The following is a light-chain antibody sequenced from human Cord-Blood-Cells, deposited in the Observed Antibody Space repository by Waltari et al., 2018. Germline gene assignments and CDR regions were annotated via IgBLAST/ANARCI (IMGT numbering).Light chain of an antibody. J-gene: IGLJ1*01. V-gene: IGLV2-23*02. CDR1: SSDVGSYNL. CDR3: CSYAGSSTYV. CDR2: EVS. Sequence: QSALTQPASVSGSPGQSLTISCTGTSSDVGSYNLVSWYQQHPGKAPKLMIYEVSKRPSGVSNRFSGSKSGNMASLTISGLQAEDEADYYCCSYAGSSTYVFGTGTKVTVL.